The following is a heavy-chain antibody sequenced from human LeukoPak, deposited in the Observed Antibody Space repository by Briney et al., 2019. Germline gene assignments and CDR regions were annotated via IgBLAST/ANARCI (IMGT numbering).Heavy chain of an antibody. CDR2: IYYSGST. D-gene: IGHD6-13*01. J-gene: IGHJ6*02. CDR1: GGSFSGYY. Sequence: PSETLSLTCAVYGGSFSGYYWSWIRQPPGKGLEWIGYIYYSGSTNYNPSLKSRATISVDTSKNQFSLKLSSVTAADTAVYYCARIAAAGPNYYYYGMDVWGQGTTVTVSS. V-gene: IGHV4-34*11. CDR3: ARIAAAGPNYYYYGMDV.